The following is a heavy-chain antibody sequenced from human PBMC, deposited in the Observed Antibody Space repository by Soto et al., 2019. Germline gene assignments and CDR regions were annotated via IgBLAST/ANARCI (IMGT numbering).Heavy chain of an antibody. J-gene: IGHJ6*02. V-gene: IGHV3-48*02. CDR3: ARDPPNFYYYGMDV. CDR2: ISRSSSTI. Sequence: LRLSCAASGFTLSSYSMTWVRQAPGKGLEWLSYISRSSSTINYADSVKGRFTISRDNAKNSVYLELNSLRDEDTAVYYCARDPPNFYYYGMDVWGQGTTVTVSS. CDR1: GFTLSSYS.